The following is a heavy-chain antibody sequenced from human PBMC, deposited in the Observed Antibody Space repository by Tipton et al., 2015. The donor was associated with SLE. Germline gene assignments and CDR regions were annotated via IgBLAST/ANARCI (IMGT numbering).Heavy chain of an antibody. V-gene: IGHV4-34*01. CDR2: INHSGST. Sequence: LRLSCAASGFTFSSYAMSWVRQAPGKGLEWIGEINHSGSTNYNPSLKSRVTISVDTSKNQFSLKLSSVTAADTAVYYCARGPATGYNPPGYWGQGTLVTVSS. D-gene: IGHD3-9*01. CDR1: GFTFSSYA. CDR3: ARGPATGYNPPGY. J-gene: IGHJ4*02.